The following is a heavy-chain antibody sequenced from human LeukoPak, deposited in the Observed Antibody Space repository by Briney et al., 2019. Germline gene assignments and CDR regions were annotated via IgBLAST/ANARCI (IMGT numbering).Heavy chain of an antibody. CDR2: ISTDGTST. V-gene: IGHV3-74*01. J-gene: IGHJ3*02. Sequence: GGSLRLSCAASGFTFSTYWMHWVRQAPGKGLVWVSRISTDGTSTNYADSVKGRFTISRDNGNNTLYLQMNSLRAEDTAVYYCARTIGSKSAFDIWGQGTMVTVSS. CDR1: GFTFSTYW. D-gene: IGHD3-9*01. CDR3: ARTIGSKSAFDI.